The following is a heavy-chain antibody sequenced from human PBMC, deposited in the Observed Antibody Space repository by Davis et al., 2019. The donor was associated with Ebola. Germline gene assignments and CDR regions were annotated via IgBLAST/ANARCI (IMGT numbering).Heavy chain of an antibody. CDR3: AIPASRGDRSFSVYIKY. CDR1: GFTFRSYG. CDR2: IWYDGTIK. V-gene: IGHV3-33*01. Sequence: GGSLRLSCAASGFTFRSYGMHWVRQAPGKGLEWVAVIWYDGTIKYYGDSVKGRFTISRDTSNNILYLQMNSLRPWHPAVYYCAIPASRGDRSFSVYIKYWGQGTLVTVSS. D-gene: IGHD2-21*01. J-gene: IGHJ4*02.